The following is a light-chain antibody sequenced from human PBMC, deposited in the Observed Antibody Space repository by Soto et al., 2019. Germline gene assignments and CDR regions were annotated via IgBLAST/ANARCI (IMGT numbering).Light chain of an antibody. V-gene: IGKV3-11*01. Sequence: EIALTQSPGTRCLSPGEMATLSCRASQSVSSYLAWYPQKPGQAPRLLIYDASNRATGIPARFRGSGYGTEFTLTLSSLQSEDGAVDDCQQYAGSPETFVQETKVDI. J-gene: IGKJ1*01. CDR2: DAS. CDR1: QSVSSY. CDR3: QQYAGSPET.